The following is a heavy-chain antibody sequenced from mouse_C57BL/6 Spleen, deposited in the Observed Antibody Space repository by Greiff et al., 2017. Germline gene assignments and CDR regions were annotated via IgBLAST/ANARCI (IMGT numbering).Heavy chain of an antibody. CDR1: GFNIKNTY. D-gene: IGHD1-1*01. CDR3: ARWDTTVVAPGAY. Sequence: VQLQQSVAELVRPGASVKLSCTASGFNIKNTYMHWVKQRPEQGLEWIGRIYPANGNTKYDPKFKGKATITADTSSNTAYLPLSSLTSKHTAIDYGARWDTTVVAPGAYWGQGTLVTVSA. J-gene: IGHJ3*01. V-gene: IGHV14-3*01. CDR2: IYPANGNT.